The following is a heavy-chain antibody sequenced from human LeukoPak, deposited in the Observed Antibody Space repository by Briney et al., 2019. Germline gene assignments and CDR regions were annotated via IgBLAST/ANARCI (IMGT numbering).Heavy chain of an antibody. D-gene: IGHD3-3*01. J-gene: IGHJ4*02. CDR1: GGSISSGSYY. Sequence: SETLSLTCTVSGGSISSGSYYWSWIRQPAGKGLEWIGRIYTSGSTNYNPSLKSRVTISVDTSKNQFSLKLSSVTAADTAVYYCARGLLESPGGGFDYWGQGTLVTVSS. V-gene: IGHV4-61*02. CDR2: IYTSGST. CDR3: ARGLLESPGGGFDY.